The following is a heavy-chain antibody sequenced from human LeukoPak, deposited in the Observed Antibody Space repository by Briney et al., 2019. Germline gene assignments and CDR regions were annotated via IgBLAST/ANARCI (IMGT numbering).Heavy chain of an antibody. Sequence: ASVKVSCKAFGYTFTSNYMHWVRQAPGQGPEWMGVISPSGGSTTYAQKFQGRVTMTRDTSISTAYMELSRLRSDDTAVYYCARPSRVELRDAFDIWGQGTMVTVSS. J-gene: IGHJ3*02. V-gene: IGHV1-46*01. CDR3: ARPSRVELRDAFDI. CDR2: ISPSGGST. D-gene: IGHD1-26*01. CDR1: GYTFTSNY.